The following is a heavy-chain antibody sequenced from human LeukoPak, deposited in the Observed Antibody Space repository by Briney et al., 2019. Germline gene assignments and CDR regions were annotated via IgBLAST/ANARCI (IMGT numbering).Heavy chain of an antibody. V-gene: IGHV3-7*01. CDR1: GFTFSSYW. D-gene: IGHD3-10*01. CDR2: IKQDGSEK. Sequence: GGSLRLSCAASGFTFSSYWMSWVHQAPGKGLEWVANIKQDGSEKYYVDSVKGRFTISRDNAKNSLYLQMNSLRAEDTAVYYCAREAITMVRGVMYYFDYWGQGTLVTVSS. J-gene: IGHJ4*02. CDR3: AREAITMVRGVMYYFDY.